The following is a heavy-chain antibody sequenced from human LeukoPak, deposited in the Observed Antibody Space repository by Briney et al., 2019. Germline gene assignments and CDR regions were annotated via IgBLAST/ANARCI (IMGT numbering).Heavy chain of an antibody. CDR2: INPSGGST. V-gene: IGHV1-46*01. D-gene: IGHD3-3*01. CDR1: GGTFSSYA. Sequence: GASVKVSCKASGGTFSSYAISWVRQAPGQGLEWMGIINPSGGSTSYAQKFQGRVTMTRDTSTSTVYMELSSLRSEDTAVYYCARSPTYYDYSDYWGQGTLVTVSS. CDR3: ARSPTYYDYSDY. J-gene: IGHJ4*02.